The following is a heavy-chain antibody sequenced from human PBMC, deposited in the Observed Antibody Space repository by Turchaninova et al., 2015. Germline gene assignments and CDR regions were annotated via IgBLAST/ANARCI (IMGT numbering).Heavy chain of an antibody. D-gene: IGHD6-19*01. J-gene: IGHJ2*01. CDR2: IKQDVSEI. V-gene: IGHV3-7*03. CDR3: ARGLGWYLDR. CDR1: GFTFSSHG. Sequence: EVQLVESGGALVQPGGYLGLSCAASGFTFSSHGMHCGRQAPGKGLEGVATIKQDVSEIKYGDSVNGRFIISRDNAKNSLYLQMNSLRADDTGVYYCARGLGWYLDRWGRGTLVTVSS.